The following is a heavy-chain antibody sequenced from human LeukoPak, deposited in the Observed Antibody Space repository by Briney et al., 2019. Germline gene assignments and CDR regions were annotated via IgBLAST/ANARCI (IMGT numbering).Heavy chain of an antibody. CDR1: GFTFSSYS. CDR2: ISSSSSTI. D-gene: IGHD3-10*01. Sequence: GGSLRLSCAASGFTFSSYSMNWVRQAPGKGLEWVSYISSSSSTIYYADSVKGRFTISRDNAENSLYLQMNSLRAEDTAVYYCARERPPGTSYYYYGMDVWGQGTTVTVSS. CDR3: ARERPPGTSYYYYGMDV. J-gene: IGHJ6*02. V-gene: IGHV3-48*04.